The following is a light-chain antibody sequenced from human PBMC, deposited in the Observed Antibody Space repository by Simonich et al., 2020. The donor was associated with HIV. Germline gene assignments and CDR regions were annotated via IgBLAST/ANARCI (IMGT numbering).Light chain of an antibody. V-gene: IGKV3D-15*01. Sequence: EIVMTHSPSTLSVSPGNRATLACRASQSVGSKLAWYQQKPGQAPRLLSYGASTRATGIPARFSGSGSGTEFTLTISSLQSEDFAVYYCQQYNNWPLTFGGGTKVEIK. CDR3: QQYNNWPLT. CDR2: GAS. CDR1: QSVGSK. J-gene: IGKJ4*01.